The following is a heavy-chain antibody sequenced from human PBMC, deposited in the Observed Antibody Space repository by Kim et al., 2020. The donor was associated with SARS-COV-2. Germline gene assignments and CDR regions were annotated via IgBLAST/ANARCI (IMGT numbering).Heavy chain of an antibody. J-gene: IGHJ4*02. CDR1: GFTFSSYG. CDR3: ARGGRIFRYCSSTSCPSLLDVDY. D-gene: IGHD2-2*01. V-gene: IGHV3-33*01. Sequence: GGSLRLSCAASGFTFSSYGMHWVRQAPGKGLEWVAVIWYDGSNKYYADSVKGRFTISRDNSKNTLYLQMNSLRAEDTAVYYCARGGRIFRYCSSTSCPSLLDVDYWGQGTLVTVSS. CDR2: IWYDGSNK.